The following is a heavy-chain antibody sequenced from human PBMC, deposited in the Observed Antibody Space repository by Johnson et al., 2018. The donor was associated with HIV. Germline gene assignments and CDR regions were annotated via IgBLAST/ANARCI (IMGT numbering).Heavy chain of an antibody. Sequence: VQLVESGGGLVQPGGSLTLSCAASGFIFSDSDIHWVRQASGKGLEWVANIKQDGSGKYYVDSVKGPFTISRDTAKNSLYLQRNSLRAEDTAVYYCGRESTGAGTAFDIWGQGTMVTVSS. CDR2: IKQDGSGK. D-gene: IGHD2-8*02. J-gene: IGHJ3*02. CDR1: GFIFSDSD. V-gene: IGHV3-7*01. CDR3: GRESTGAGTAFDI.